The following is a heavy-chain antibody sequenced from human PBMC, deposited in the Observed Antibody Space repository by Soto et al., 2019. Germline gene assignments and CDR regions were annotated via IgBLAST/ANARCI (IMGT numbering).Heavy chain of an antibody. CDR3: ARDSSAVVTFPDY. CDR2: IIPIFGTA. V-gene: IGHV1-69*13. CDR1: GGTFSSYA. J-gene: IGHJ4*02. D-gene: IGHD6-25*01. Sequence: SVKVSCKASGGTFSSYAISWVRQAPGQGLEWMGGIIPIFGTANYAQKFQGRVTITADESTSTAYMELSSLRSEDTAVYYCARDSSAVVTFPDYWGQGTLVTVSS.